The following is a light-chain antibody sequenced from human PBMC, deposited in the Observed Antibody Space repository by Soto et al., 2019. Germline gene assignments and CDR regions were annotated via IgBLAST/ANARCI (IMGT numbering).Light chain of an antibody. CDR2: SNN. CDR3: SAWDASLKAVV. J-gene: IGLJ2*01. Sequence: QSVLTQPPSASGTPGQRATISGSGSRSNIGGNTVNWYQQVAGTASKLFIYSNNQRPSGGPARFSGSKSVTSASLASGGLQSEDEADYYCSAWDASLKAVVFGGGTKLTVL. V-gene: IGLV1-44*01. CDR1: RSNIGGNT.